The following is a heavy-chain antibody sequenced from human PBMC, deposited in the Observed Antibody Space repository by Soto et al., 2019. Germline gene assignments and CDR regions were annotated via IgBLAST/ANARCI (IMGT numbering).Heavy chain of an antibody. CDR1: GFTVSSNY. V-gene: IGHV3-53*04. J-gene: IGHJ4*02. D-gene: IGHD4-17*01. CDR2: IYSGGST. Sequence: EVQLVESGGGLVQPGGSLRLSCAASGFTVSSNYMSWVRQAPGKGLECVSVIYSGGSTYYADSVKGRFTISRHNSQNTLYLQMNSLSAEVTAVYYCARGLTDYDDLNFACWGQGTLVTVSS. CDR3: ARGLTDYDDLNFAC.